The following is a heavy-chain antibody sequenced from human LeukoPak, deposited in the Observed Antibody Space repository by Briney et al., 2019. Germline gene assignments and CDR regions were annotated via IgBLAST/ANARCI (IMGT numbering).Heavy chain of an antibody. V-gene: IGHV4-39*07. CDR3: ARDHYSSSNWFDP. CDR1: GVSISSSSYY. J-gene: IGHJ5*02. D-gene: IGHD6-6*01. Sequence: PSETLSLTCTVSGVSISSSSYYWGWIRQPPGKGLEWIGSIYYSGSTYYNPSLKSRVTISVDTSKNQFSLRLSSVTAADTAVYYCARDHYSSSNWFDPWGQGTLVTVSS. CDR2: IYYSGST.